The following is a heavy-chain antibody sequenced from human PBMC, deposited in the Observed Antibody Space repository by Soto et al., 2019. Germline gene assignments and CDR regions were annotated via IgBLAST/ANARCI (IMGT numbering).Heavy chain of an antibody. J-gene: IGHJ3*02. Sequence: PGGSLRLSCAASGFTFSSYGMHWVRQAPGKGLEWVAVIWYDGSNKYYADSVKGRFTISRDNSKNTLYLQMNSLRAEDTAVYYCARSFYYDSLRAFDIWGQGTMVTVSS. CDR1: GFTFSSYG. CDR2: IWYDGSNK. CDR3: ARSFYYDSLRAFDI. V-gene: IGHV3-33*01. D-gene: IGHD3-22*01.